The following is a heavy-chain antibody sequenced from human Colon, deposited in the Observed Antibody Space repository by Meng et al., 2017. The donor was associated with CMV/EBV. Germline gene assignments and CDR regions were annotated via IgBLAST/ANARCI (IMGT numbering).Heavy chain of an antibody. Sequence: GESLKISCAASGFTFSSYGMHWVRQAPGKGLEWVAFIRYDGSNKYYADSAKGRFTISRDNSKNTLYLQMNSLRAEDTAVYYCAKVAHRVVPYYFDYWGQGTLVTVSS. V-gene: IGHV3-30*02. J-gene: IGHJ4*02. CDR1: GFTFSSYG. CDR3: AKVAHRVVPYYFDY. CDR2: IRYDGSNK. D-gene: IGHD2-2*01.